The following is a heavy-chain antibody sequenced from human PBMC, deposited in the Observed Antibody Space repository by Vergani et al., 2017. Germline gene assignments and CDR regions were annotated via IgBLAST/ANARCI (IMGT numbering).Heavy chain of an antibody. CDR2: VIPIFGTA. CDR3: ARDSSGYNYFDY. Sequence: QVQLVQSGAEVKKPGSSVKVSCKASVGTFSSDAISWVRQAPGQGIEWMGGVIPIFGTANYAKKFQGRVTINADESTSTAYMELSSLRSEDTAVYYCARDSSGYNYFDYWGQGTLVTVSS. D-gene: IGHD3-22*01. J-gene: IGHJ4*02. CDR1: VGTFSSDA. V-gene: IGHV1-69*12.